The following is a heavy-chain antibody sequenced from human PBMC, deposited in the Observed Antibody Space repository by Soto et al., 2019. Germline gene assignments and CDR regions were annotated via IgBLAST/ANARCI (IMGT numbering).Heavy chain of an antibody. CDR3: ARSVFP. V-gene: IGHV4-31*03. J-gene: IGHJ5*02. Sequence: SETLSLTCTVSGGSINSGVYYWNWIRQHPGKGLEWIGYIYYSGSTYYNPSLKSRVTISVDASKNQFSLKLSSVTAADTAVYNCARSVFPWGQGTLVTVFS. CDR2: IYYSGST. CDR1: GGSINSGVYY.